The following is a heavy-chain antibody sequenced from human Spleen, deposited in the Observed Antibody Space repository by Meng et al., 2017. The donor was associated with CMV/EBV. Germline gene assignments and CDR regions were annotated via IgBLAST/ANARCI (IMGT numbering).Heavy chain of an antibody. J-gene: IGHJ6*02. Sequence: GGSLRLSCVVSGFTFSGYAIQWVRQAPGKGLEWVAVISYDGSNTYYADSVKGRFTISRDNSKNTVYLQMNSLRTEDTALYYCARQGRECFGENPYYYYGMDVWGQGTTVTVSS. CDR3: ARQGRECFGENPYYYYGMDV. D-gene: IGHD3-10*01. CDR1: GFTFSGYA. CDR2: ISYDGSNT. V-gene: IGHV3-30-3*01.